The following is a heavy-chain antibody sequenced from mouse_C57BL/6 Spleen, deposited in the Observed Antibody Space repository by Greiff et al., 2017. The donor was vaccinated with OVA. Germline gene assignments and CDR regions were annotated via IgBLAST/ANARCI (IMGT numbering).Heavy chain of an antibody. CDR1: GYTFTDYN. CDR2: INPNNGGT. CDR3: ARDYGDDGGFDY. D-gene: IGHD2-2*01. J-gene: IGHJ2*01. Sequence: EVKLMESGPELVKPGASVKMSCKASGYTFTDYNMHWVKQSHGKSLEWIGYINPNNGGTSYNQKFKGKATLTVNKSSSTAYMELRSLTSEDSAVYYCARDYGDDGGFDYWGQGTTLTVSS. V-gene: IGHV1-22*01.